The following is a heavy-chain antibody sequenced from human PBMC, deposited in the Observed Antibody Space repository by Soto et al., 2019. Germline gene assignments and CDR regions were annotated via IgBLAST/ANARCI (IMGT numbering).Heavy chain of an antibody. CDR1: VGSFSGYY. CDR2: INHSGST. CDR3: ARVNHVLRYFDWPRWYFDY. Sequence: SETLSLTCSVYVGSFSGYYWSWIRQPPGKGLEWIGEINHSGSTNYNPSLKSRVTISVDTSKNQFSLKLSSMTAADTAVYYCARVNHVLRYFDWPRWYFDYWGQGNLVTGSS. D-gene: IGHD3-9*01. V-gene: IGHV4-34*01. J-gene: IGHJ4*02.